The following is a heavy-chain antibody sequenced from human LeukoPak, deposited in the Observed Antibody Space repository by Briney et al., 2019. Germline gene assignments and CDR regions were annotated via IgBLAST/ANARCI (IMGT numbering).Heavy chain of an antibody. Sequence: ASETLSLICTVSCVSISSGYYYWGWLRQPPGKGLEGIGYIYYSGSTYYNPSLKSRVTISVDTSKNQFSLKLSSVTAADTAVYYCARVGWFGESSDYWGQGTLVTVSS. J-gene: IGHJ4*02. CDR1: CVSISSGYYY. CDR2: IYYSGST. V-gene: IGHV4-30-4*01. CDR3: ARVGWFGESSDY. D-gene: IGHD3-10*01.